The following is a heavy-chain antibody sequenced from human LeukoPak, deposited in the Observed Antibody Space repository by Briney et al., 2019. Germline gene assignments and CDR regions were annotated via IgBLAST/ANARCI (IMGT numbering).Heavy chain of an antibody. CDR1: GGSIISYY. CDR2: IYYSGST. V-gene: IGHV4-59*01. CDR3: ARSVVTLYWYFDL. J-gene: IGHJ2*01. D-gene: IGHD4-23*01. Sequence: SETLSLTCTVSGGSIISYYWSWLRQPPGKGLEWIGYIYYSGSTNLNPSLKSRVTISLDTSKNQFSLKLSSVTTADTAVYYCARSVVTLYWYFDLWGRGTLVTVSS.